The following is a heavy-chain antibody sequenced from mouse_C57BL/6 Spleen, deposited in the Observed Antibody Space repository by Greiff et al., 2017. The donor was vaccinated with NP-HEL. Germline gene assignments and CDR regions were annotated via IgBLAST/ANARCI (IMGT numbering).Heavy chain of an antibody. CDR1: GYTFTDYN. J-gene: IGHJ4*01. CDR2: INPNNGGT. CDR3: AKSTVVADYYAMDY. Sequence: VHVKQSGPELVKPGASVKMSCKASGYTFTDYNMHWVKQSHGKSLEWIGYINPNNGGTSYNQKFKGKATLTVNKSSSTAYMELRSLTSEDSAVYYCAKSTVVADYYAMDYWGQGTSVTVSS. D-gene: IGHD1-1*01. V-gene: IGHV1-22*01.